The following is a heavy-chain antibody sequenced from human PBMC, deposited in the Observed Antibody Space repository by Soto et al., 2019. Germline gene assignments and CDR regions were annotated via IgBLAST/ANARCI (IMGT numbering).Heavy chain of an antibody. D-gene: IGHD1-26*01. CDR2: IIPIFGTA. V-gene: IGHV1-69*12. Sequence: QVQLVQSGAEVKKPGSSVKVSCKASGGTFSSYAISWVRQAPGQGLEWMGGIIPIFGTANYAQKFQGRVTIPADESTSTAYMELSSLRSEDTAVYYCARAPGVVGATPYYYGMDVWGQGTTVTVSS. J-gene: IGHJ6*02. CDR3: ARAPGVVGATPYYYGMDV. CDR1: GGTFSSYA.